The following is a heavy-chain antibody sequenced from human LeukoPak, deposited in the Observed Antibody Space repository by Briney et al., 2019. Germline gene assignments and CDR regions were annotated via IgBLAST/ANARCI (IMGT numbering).Heavy chain of an antibody. D-gene: IGHD3-16*01. CDR2: ISVSGTTM. J-gene: IGHJ4*02. Sequence: GGSLRLSCATSGFTFTDYYMSWIRQAPGKGLEWVSYISVSGTTMYYADSVKGRFTLSRDNAKNSLYLQMNGLGAEDTAVYYCARELNGYGYYFFDYWGPGTLVTVSS. V-gene: IGHV3-11*04. CDR1: GFTFTDYY. CDR3: ARELNGYGYYFFDY.